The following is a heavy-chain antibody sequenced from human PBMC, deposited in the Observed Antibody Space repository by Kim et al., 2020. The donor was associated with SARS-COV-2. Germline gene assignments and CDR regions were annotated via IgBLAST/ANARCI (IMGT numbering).Heavy chain of an antibody. V-gene: IGHV1-2*06. CDR2: INPKSGGT. CDR3: ARDLSYDSSGYPSYYFDY. J-gene: IGHJ4*02. D-gene: IGHD3-22*01. CDR1: GYTFTGYY. Sequence: ASVKVSCKASGYTFTGYYMHWVRQAPGQGLEWMGRINPKSGGTNYAQKFQGRVTMTRDTSISTAYMELSRLRSDDTAVYYCARDLSYDSSGYPSYYFDYWGQGTLVTVSS.